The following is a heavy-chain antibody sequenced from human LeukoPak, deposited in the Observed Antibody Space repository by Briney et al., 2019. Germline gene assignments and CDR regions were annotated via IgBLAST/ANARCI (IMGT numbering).Heavy chain of an antibody. D-gene: IGHD2-15*01. Sequence: PGGSLRLSCAASGFTFSTYAMTWVRQAPGKGLEWLSYINSGSDIIYYAGSVKGRFTISRDNAKNSLYLQMNSLRAEDTAVYYCARGRGYCSPTTCWYFDYWGQGTLVTVSS. V-gene: IGHV3-48*01. CDR1: GFTFSTYA. J-gene: IGHJ4*02. CDR3: ARGRGYCSPTTCWYFDY. CDR2: INSGSDII.